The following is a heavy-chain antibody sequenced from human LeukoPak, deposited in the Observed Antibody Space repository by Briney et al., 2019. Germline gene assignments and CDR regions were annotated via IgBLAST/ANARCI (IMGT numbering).Heavy chain of an antibody. D-gene: IGHD3-10*01. CDR2: ISGDGVGT. CDR1: GVTFSSHW. V-gene: IGHV3-74*01. J-gene: IGHJ3*02. CDR3: ARDPHGDSWDSYASGGPHDAFDI. Sequence: GGSLRLSCAASGVTFSSHWMHWVRQASGEGLVWVARISGDGVGTSHADSVWGRFTISRDNAKNTLYLQMNNLKTADTAVYYRARDPHGDSWDSYASGGPHDAFDIWGRGTMVTVSS.